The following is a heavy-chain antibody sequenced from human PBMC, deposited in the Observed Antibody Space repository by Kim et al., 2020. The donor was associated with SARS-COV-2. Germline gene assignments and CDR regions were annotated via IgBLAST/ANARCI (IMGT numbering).Heavy chain of an antibody. V-gene: IGHV3-23*01. Sequence: GGSLRLSCAASGFTFSSYAMSWVRQAPGKGLEWVSAISGSGGSTYYADSVKGRFTISRDNSKNTLYLQMNSLRAEDTAVYYCAKDPNDYGDNANFDYWGQGTLVTVSS. CDR2: ISGSGGST. D-gene: IGHD4-17*01. CDR1: GFTFSSYA. J-gene: IGHJ4*02. CDR3: AKDPNDYGDNANFDY.